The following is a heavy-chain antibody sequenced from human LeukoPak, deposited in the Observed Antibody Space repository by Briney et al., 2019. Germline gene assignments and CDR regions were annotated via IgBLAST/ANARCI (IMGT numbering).Heavy chain of an antibody. CDR2: INPSGGGT. CDR1: GYTFTSYY. Sequence: GESLKISCKGSGYTFTSYYMHWVRQAPGQGLEWMGIINPSGGGTSYAQKFQGRVTMTRDTSTSTVYMELSSLRSEDTAVYYCAREGGGCSSTSCAPTYYYYYGMDVWGQGTTVTVSS. J-gene: IGHJ6*02. D-gene: IGHD2-2*01. CDR3: AREGGGCSSTSCAPTYYYYYGMDV. V-gene: IGHV1-46*01.